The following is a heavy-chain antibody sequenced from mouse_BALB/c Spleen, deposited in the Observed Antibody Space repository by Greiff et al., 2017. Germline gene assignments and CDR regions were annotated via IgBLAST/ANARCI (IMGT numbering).Heavy chain of an antibody. CDR1: GFTFSSYA. V-gene: IGHV5-6-5*01. CDR3: ARVGAYDGYYSAWFAY. D-gene: IGHD2-3*01. CDR2: ISSGGST. Sequence: EVNVVESGGGLVKPGGSLKLSCAASGFTFSSYAMSWVRPTPEKRLEWVASISSGGSTYYPDSVKGRFTISRDNARNILYLQMSSLRSEDTAMYYCARVGAYDGYYSAWFAYWGQGTLVTVSA. J-gene: IGHJ3*01.